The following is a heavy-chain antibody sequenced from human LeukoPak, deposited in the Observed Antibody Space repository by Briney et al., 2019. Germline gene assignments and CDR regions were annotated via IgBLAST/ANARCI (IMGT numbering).Heavy chain of an antibody. J-gene: IGHJ4*02. Sequence: ASVKVSCKVSGYTLTELSMHWVRQAPGKGLEWMGGFDPEDGETIYAQKFQGRVTMTEDTSTDTAYMELSSLRSEDTAVYYCATVYYYGSGSYYNPLDYWGQGPLVTVSS. CDR2: FDPEDGET. CDR3: ATVYYYGSGSYYNPLDY. D-gene: IGHD3-10*01. V-gene: IGHV1-24*01. CDR1: GYTLTELS.